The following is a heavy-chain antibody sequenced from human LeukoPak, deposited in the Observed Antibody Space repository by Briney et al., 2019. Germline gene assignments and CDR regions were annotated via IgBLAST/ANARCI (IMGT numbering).Heavy chain of an antibody. CDR2: IIPISGTA. J-gene: IGHJ4*02. CDR1: GGTFSSYA. CDR3: ARDEGARRGYSYAVFDY. D-gene: IGHD5-18*01. Sequence: GASVKVSCKASGGTFSSYAISWVRQAPGQGLEWMGGIIPISGTANYAQKFQGRVTITADESTSTAYMELSSLRSEDTAVYYRARDEGARRGYSYAVFDYWGQGTLVTVSS. V-gene: IGHV1-69*13.